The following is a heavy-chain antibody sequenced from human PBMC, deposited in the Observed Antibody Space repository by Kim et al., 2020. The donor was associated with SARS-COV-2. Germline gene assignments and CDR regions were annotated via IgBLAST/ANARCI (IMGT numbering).Heavy chain of an antibody. CDR1: GYSISSGYY. CDR2: IYHSGST. V-gene: IGHV4-38-2*02. Sequence: SETLSLTCTVSGYSISSGYYWGWIRQPPGKGLEWIGSIYHSGSTYYNPSLKSRVTISVDTSKNQFSLKLSSVTAADTAVYYCARDLPPAADDYWGQGTLVTVSS. D-gene: IGHD6-13*01. J-gene: IGHJ4*02. CDR3: ARDLPPAADDY.